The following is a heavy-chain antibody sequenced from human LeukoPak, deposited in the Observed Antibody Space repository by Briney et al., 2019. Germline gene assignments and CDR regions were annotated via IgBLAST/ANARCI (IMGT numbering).Heavy chain of an antibody. V-gene: IGHV4-34*01. CDR2: INHSGST. CDR1: GGSFSGYY. CDR3: ARGGLITFGGVIVFDY. Sequence: SETLSLTCAVYGGSFSGYYWSWIRQPPGKGLEWIGEINHSGSTNYNPSLKSRVTISVDTSKNQFSLKLSSVTAADTAVYYCARGGLITFGGVIVFDYWGQGTLVTVSS. J-gene: IGHJ4*02. D-gene: IGHD3-16*02.